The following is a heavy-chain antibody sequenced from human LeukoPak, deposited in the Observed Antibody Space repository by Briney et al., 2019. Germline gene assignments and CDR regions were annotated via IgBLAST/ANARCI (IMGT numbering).Heavy chain of an antibody. CDR3: ARLTIFGGYYFDY. D-gene: IGHD3-3*01. J-gene: IGHJ4*02. CDR1: GFTFSSNY. V-gene: IGHV3-66*01. Sequence: PGGSLRLSCAASGFTFSSNYMSWVRQAPGKGLEWVSVIYSGGSTYYADSVKGRFTISRDNSKNTLYLQMNSLRAEDTAVYYCARLTIFGGYYFDYWGQGTLVTVSS. CDR2: IYSGGST.